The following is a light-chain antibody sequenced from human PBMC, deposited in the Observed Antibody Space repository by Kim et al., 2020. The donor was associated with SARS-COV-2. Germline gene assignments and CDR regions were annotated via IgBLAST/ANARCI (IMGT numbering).Light chain of an antibody. CDR1: SSDVGGYNH. J-gene: IGLJ2*01. CDR3: SSHTSRSTLVV. Sequence: QSALTQPASVSGSPGQSITISCTGTSSDVGGYNHVSWYQQHPGKAPKLLLYNVSERPSGISNRFSGSKSGNTASLTISGLQAEDEADYYCSSHTSRSTLVVFGGGTKLTVL. V-gene: IGLV2-14*03. CDR2: NVS.